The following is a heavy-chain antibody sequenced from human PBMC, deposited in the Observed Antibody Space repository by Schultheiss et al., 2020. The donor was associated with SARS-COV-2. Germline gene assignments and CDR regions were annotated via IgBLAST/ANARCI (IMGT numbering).Heavy chain of an antibody. J-gene: IGHJ6*02. D-gene: IGHD2-2*01. Sequence: GGSLRLSCTVSGGSISSSNWWSWVRQPPGKGLEWVAVISYDGSNKYYADSVKGRFTISRDNAKNSLYLQMNSLRAEDTAVYYCARERALGYCSSTSCPWAWDYYYGMDVWGQGTTVTVSS. CDR2: ISYDGSNK. V-gene: IGHV3-30-3*01. CDR3: ARERALGYCSSTSCPWAWDYYYGMDV. CDR1: GGSISSSN.